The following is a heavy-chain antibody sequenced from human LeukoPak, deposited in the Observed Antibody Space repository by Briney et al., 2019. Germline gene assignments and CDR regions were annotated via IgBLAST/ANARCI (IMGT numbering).Heavy chain of an antibody. CDR2: IYYSGYT. CDR1: GDSINKSNYY. V-gene: IGHV4-39*01. D-gene: IGHD3-10*01. Sequence: SSETLSLTCTVSGDSINKSNYYWGWIRQPPGKGLEWIGSIYYSGYTYHNPSLKSRVTISVDTSKNHFSLKLSSVTAADTAVYYCARHRLLWFGELPGWFDPWGQGTLVTVSS. CDR3: ARHRLLWFGELPGWFDP. J-gene: IGHJ5*02.